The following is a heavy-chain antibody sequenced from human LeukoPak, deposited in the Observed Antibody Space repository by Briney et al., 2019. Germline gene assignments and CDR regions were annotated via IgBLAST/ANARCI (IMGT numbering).Heavy chain of an antibody. D-gene: IGHD4-17*01. CDR1: GYTFTGYF. CDR3: ARPTNNYGDAFDY. CDR2: INPNSGGA. J-gene: IGHJ4*02. Sequence: GASVKVSCKASGYTFTGYFMHWVRQAPGRGLEWMGRINPNSGGANYAQKFQGRVTMTRDTSISTAYMELSRLRSDDTAVYYCARPTNNYGDAFDYWGQGTLVTVSS. V-gene: IGHV1-2*06.